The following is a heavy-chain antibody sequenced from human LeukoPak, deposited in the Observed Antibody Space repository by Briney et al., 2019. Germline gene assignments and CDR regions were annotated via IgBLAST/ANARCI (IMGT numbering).Heavy chain of an antibody. J-gene: IGHJ4*02. CDR3: ARDPKYGDLDY. CDR2: INSDGSST. D-gene: IGHD4-17*01. CDR1: GVTVSGYW. Sequence: GGSLRLSCAAFGVTVSGYWMNWVRQAPGKGLVWVARINSDGSSTSHADSVKGRFTISRDNAKNILYQQMNSLRVDDTAVYYCARDPKYGDLDYWGQGTLVTVSS. V-gene: IGHV3-74*01.